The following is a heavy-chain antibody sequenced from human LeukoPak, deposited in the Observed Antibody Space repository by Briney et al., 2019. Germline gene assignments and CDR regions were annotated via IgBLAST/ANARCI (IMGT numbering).Heavy chain of an antibody. CDR1: GFTFSSYA. CDR3: ANSIVGATTGYYGMDV. CDR2: ISGNGRST. Sequence: GGSLRLSCAASGFTFSSYAMSWVRQAPGKGLEWVSTISGNGRSTYYADSVKGRFTISRDNSKNTLYLQMNSLRAEDTAVYYCANSIVGATTGYYGMDVWGQGTTVTVSS. D-gene: IGHD1-26*01. J-gene: IGHJ6*02. V-gene: IGHV3-23*01.